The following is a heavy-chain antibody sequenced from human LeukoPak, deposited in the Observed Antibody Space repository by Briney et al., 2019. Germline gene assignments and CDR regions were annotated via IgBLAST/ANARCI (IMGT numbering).Heavy chain of an antibody. CDR3: ARGGSGSYLGLDY. V-gene: IGHV7-4-1*02. J-gene: IGHJ4*02. CDR1: GYTFTNYA. Sequence: ASVKVSCKASGYTFTNYAMNWVRQAPGQGLEWMGWINTDTGNPTYAQGFTGRFVFSLDTSVSTAYLQISNLKAEDTAVYSCARGGSGSYLGLDYWGQGTLVTVSS. D-gene: IGHD3-10*01. CDR2: INTDTGNP.